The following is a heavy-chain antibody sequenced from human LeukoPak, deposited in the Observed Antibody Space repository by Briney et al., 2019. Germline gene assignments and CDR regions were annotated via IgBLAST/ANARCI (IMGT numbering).Heavy chain of an antibody. V-gene: IGHV4-39*07. CDR1: AASISSSSHH. CDR3: ARGGAVTTFDY. J-gene: IGHJ4*02. Sequence: SETLSLTCTISAASISSSSHHWGWIRQPPGKGLEWIGEINHSGSTNYNPSLKSRVTISVDTSKNQFSLKLSSVTAADTAVYYCARGGAVTTFDYWGQGTLVTVSS. CDR2: INHSGST. D-gene: IGHD4-17*01.